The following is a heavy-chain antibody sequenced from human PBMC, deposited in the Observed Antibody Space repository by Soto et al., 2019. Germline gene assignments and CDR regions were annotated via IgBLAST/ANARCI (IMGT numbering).Heavy chain of an antibody. Sequence: SVKVSCKASGGTFSSYAISWVRQAPGQGLEWMGGIVPIFGTANYAQKFQGRVTITADESTSTAYMELSSLRSEDTAVYYCARRPSYDSSGYLYGMDVWGQGTTVTVSS. V-gene: IGHV1-69*13. CDR3: ARRPSYDSSGYLYGMDV. D-gene: IGHD3-22*01. J-gene: IGHJ6*02. CDR1: GGTFSSYA. CDR2: IVPIFGTA.